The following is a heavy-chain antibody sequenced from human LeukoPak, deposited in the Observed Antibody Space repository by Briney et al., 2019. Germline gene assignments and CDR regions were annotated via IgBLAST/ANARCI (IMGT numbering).Heavy chain of an antibody. Sequence: GSSLRLSCAATGFTFSSFSMHWVRQAPGKGLEWVAVISYDGSNKYYADSVKGRFTISRDNSKNTLYLRMNSLRIEDTAVYYCAKGVDYCSGGSCPADYWGPGTLVTVSS. D-gene: IGHD2-15*01. J-gene: IGHJ4*02. CDR1: GFTFSSFS. CDR3: AKGVDYCSGGSCPADY. CDR2: ISYDGSNK. V-gene: IGHV3-30*18.